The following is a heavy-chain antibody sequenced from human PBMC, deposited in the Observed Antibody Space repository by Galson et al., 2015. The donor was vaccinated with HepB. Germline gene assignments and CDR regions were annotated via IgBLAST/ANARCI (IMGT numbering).Heavy chain of an antibody. CDR3: ARGIAVAGIPYYDY. D-gene: IGHD6-19*01. J-gene: IGHJ4*02. V-gene: IGHV1-2*04. Sequence: SVKVSCKASGYTFTGYYMLWVRQAPGQGLEWMGWINPNSGGTNYAQKFQGWVTMTRDTSISTAYMELSRLRSDDTAVYYCARGIAVAGIPYYDYWGQGTLVTVSS. CDR1: GYTFTGYY. CDR2: INPNSGGT.